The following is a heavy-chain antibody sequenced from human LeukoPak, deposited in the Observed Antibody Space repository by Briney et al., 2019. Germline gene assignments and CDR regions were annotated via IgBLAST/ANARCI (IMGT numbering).Heavy chain of an antibody. Sequence: GGSLRLSCAASAFTFSSYAMSWVRQAPGKGLEWVSAISGSGAGTYYADSVKGRFTISRDNSKNTLYLQMNSLRVEDTAVYFCAKGRYYDSSGYYYFDYWGQGTLVTVAS. V-gene: IGHV3-23*01. D-gene: IGHD3-22*01. J-gene: IGHJ4*02. CDR3: AKGRYYDSSGYYYFDY. CDR2: ISGSGAGT. CDR1: AFTFSSYA.